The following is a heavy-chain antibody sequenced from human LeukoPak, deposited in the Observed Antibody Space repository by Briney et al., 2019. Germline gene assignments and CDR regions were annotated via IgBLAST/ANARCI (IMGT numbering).Heavy chain of an antibody. CDR3: AANIVGATRPLDY. CDR2: IYTSGST. D-gene: IGHD1-26*01. J-gene: IGHJ4*02. V-gene: IGHV4-4*07. Sequence: GRIYTSGSTNYNPSLKSRVTMSVDTSKNQFSLKLSSVTAADTAVYYCAANIVGATRPLDYWGQGTLVTVSS.